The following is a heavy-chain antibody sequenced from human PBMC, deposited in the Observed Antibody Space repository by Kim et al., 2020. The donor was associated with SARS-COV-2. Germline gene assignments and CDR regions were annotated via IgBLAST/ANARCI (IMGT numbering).Heavy chain of an antibody. CDR1: GGSISSYY. CDR2: IYYSGST. D-gene: IGHD3-10*01. CDR3: ARANILWFGELLGWFDP. J-gene: IGHJ5*02. V-gene: IGHV4-59*01. Sequence: SETLSLTCTVPGGSISSYYWSWIRQPPGKGLEWIGYIYYSGSTNYNPSLKSRVTISVDTSKNQFSLKLSSVTAADTAVYYCARANILWFGELLGWFDPWGQGTLVTVSS.